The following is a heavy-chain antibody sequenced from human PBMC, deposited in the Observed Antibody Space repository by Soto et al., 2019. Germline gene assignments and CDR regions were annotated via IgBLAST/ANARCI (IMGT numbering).Heavy chain of an antibody. Sequence: ASVKVSCKASGYTFTSYAMHWARQAPGQRLEWMGWINAGNGNTKYSQKFQGRVTITRDTSASTAYMELSSLRSEDTAVYYCARDNGYDAATLDYWGQGTLVSVSS. V-gene: IGHV1-3*01. J-gene: IGHJ4*02. CDR1: GYTFTSYA. D-gene: IGHD5-12*01. CDR3: ARDNGYDAATLDY. CDR2: INAGNGNT.